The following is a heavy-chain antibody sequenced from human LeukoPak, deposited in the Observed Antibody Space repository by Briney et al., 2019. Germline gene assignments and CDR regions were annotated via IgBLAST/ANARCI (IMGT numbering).Heavy chain of an antibody. CDR3: ARAGIAARGDNYYMDV. D-gene: IGHD6-13*01. CDR1: GGSISSYY. CDR2: IYYSGST. Sequence: PSETLSLTCTVSGGSISSYYWSWIRQPPGKGLEWLGYIYYSGSTNYNPSLKSRVTISVDTSKNQFSLKLSSVTAADTAVYYCARAGIAARGDNYYMDVWGKGTTVTVSS. V-gene: IGHV4-59*01. J-gene: IGHJ6*03.